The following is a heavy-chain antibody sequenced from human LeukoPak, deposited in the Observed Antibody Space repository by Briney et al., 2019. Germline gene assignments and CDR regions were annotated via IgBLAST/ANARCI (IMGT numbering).Heavy chain of an antibody. Sequence: SVKVSCKASGGTFSSYTISWVRQAPGQGLEWMGRIIPILGIANYAQKFQGRVTITADKSTSTAYMELSSLRSEDTAVYYCAREFYYYDSSGQIDYCGQGTLVTVSS. V-gene: IGHV1-69*04. D-gene: IGHD3-22*01. CDR2: IIPILGIA. CDR1: GGTFSSYT. J-gene: IGHJ4*02. CDR3: AREFYYYDSSGQIDY.